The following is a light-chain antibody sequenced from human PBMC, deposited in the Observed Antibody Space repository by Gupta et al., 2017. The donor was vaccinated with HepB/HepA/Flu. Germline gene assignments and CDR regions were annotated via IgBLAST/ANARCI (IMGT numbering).Light chain of an antibody. CDR2: GKN. Sequence: ELTQDHAVSVALGEPVGIACQGYSLRSYYASWYQQKPGQAPILVIYGKNDRPSGFPDRFTGSSSGNTASLTITGAQAEDEADYYCNARDSSGNHVVFGGGTKLTVL. CDR3: NARDSSGNHVV. CDR1: SLRSYY. V-gene: IGLV3-19*01. J-gene: IGLJ2*01.